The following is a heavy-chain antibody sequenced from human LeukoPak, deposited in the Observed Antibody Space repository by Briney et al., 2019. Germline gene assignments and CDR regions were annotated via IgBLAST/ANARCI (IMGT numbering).Heavy chain of an antibody. Sequence: PGGSLRLSCAASGFTFSSYGMHWVRQAPGKGLEWVAFIRYDGSNKYYADSVKGRFTISRDNSKNTLYLQMNSLRAEDTAVYYCAKELNRYDSSGYYSGGDAFDIWGQGTMVTVSS. J-gene: IGHJ3*02. V-gene: IGHV3-30*02. D-gene: IGHD3-22*01. CDR2: IRYDGSNK. CDR1: GFTFSSYG. CDR3: AKELNRYDSSGYYSGGDAFDI.